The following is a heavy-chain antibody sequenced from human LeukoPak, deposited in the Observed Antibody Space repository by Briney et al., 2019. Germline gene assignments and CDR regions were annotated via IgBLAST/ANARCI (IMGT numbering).Heavy chain of an antibody. CDR3: ARSDSSRYSFGY. Sequence: SQTLSLTCTVSGGSISSGGYYWSWSRQHPGKGLEWIGYIYYSGSTYYNPSLKSRVTISVDTSKNQFSLKLSSVTAADTAIYYCARSDSSRYSFGYWGQGTLVTVSS. CDR2: IYYSGST. CDR1: GGSISSGGYY. D-gene: IGHD3-22*01. J-gene: IGHJ4*02. V-gene: IGHV4-31*03.